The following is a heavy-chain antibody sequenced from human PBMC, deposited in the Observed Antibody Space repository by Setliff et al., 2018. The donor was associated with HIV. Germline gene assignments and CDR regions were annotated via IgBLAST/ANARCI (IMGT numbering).Heavy chain of an antibody. V-gene: IGHV1-8*02. D-gene: IGHD6-19*01. CDR1: GYTFTSYD. CDR3: ARGLIYSSDWYRNSDAFDI. CDR2: MNPNSGNT. Sequence: ASVKVSCKASGYTFTSYDINWVRQATGQGLEWMGWMNPNSGNTGYAQKFQGRVTMTRNTSISTAYMELSSLRSEDTAVYYCARGLIYSSDWYRNSDAFDIWGQGTMVTVSS. J-gene: IGHJ3*02.